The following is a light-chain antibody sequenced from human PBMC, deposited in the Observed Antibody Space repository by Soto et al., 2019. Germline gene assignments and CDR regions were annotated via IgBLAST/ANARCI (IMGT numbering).Light chain of an antibody. CDR3: HQRSNWYT. CDR2: DAS. J-gene: IGKJ2*01. V-gene: IGKV3-11*01. Sequence: EIVLTQSPATLSLSPGERATLSSRASQSISIYLAWYQHKPGQAPRLLIYDASNRATGIPARFSGSGSGTDFTLTISSLEHEDFAIYYCHQRSNWYTFGQGTKLEIK. CDR1: QSISIY.